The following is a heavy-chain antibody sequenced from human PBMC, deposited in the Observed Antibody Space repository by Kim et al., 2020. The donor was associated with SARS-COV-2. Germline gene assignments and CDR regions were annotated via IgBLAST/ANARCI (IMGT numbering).Heavy chain of an antibody. CDR2: IYSGGST. D-gene: IGHD3-10*01. CDR1: GFTVSSNY. CDR3: ARGRGELLWFGESYYFDY. V-gene: IGHV3-53*04. J-gene: IGHJ4*02. Sequence: GGSLRLSCAASGFTVSSNYMSWVRQAPGKGLEWVSVIYSGGSTYYADSVKGRFTISRHNSKNTLYLQMNSLRAEDTAVYYCARGRGELLWFGESYYFDYWGQGTLVTVSS.